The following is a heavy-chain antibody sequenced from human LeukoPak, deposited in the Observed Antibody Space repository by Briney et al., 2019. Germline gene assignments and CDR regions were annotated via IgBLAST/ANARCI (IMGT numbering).Heavy chain of an antibody. V-gene: IGHV3-33*01. D-gene: IGHD1-26*01. CDR1: GFTFSSYG. CDR3: ARDGNGIVASAPDI. Sequence: GGSLRLSCAASGFTFSSYGMHWVRQAPGKGLEWVAVIWYGGSNKYYADSVKGRFTISRDNSKNTLYLQMNSLRAEDTAVYYCARDGNGIVASAPDIWGQGTLVTVSS. CDR2: IWYGGSNK. J-gene: IGHJ4*02.